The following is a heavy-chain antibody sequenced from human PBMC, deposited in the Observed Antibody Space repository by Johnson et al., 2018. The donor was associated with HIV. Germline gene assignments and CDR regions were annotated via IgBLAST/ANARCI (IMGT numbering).Heavy chain of an antibody. CDR2: ISGSGGST. Sequence: VQLVESGGGLVQPGGSLRLSCAASGFTFSSYAMSWVRQAPGRGLEWVSSISGSGGSTYYADAVKGRFTISRDNSKNTLYLQMNSLRAEDTAVYYCARESGGQYDAFDIWGQGTMVTVSS. V-gene: IGHV3-23*04. CDR3: ARESGGQYDAFDI. CDR1: GFTFSSYA. J-gene: IGHJ3*02. D-gene: IGHD3-16*01.